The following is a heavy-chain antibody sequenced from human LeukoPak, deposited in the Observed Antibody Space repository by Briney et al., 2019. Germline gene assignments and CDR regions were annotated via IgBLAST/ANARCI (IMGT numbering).Heavy chain of an antibody. V-gene: IGHV4-34*01. CDR1: GGSFSGYY. D-gene: IGHD2-15*01. CDR2: INHSGST. Sequence: SSETLSLTCAVHGGSFSGYYWSWIRQPPGKGLEWIGEINHSGSTNYNPSLKSRVTISVDTSKNQFSLKLSSVTAADTAVYYCARRPCSGGSCYMFDYWGQGTLVTVSS. J-gene: IGHJ4*02. CDR3: ARRPCSGGSCYMFDY.